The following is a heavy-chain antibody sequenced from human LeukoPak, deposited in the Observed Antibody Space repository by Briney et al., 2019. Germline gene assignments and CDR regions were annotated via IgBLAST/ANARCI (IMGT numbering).Heavy chain of an antibody. CDR2: IYYSGST. J-gene: IGHJ4*02. D-gene: IGHD2-2*01. CDR3: ARGPQGARRVVPAAPDY. CDR1: GGSISSYY. Sequence: SETLSLTCTVSGGSISSYYWSWIRQPPGKGLEWIGYIYYSGSTNYNPSLKSRVTISVDTSKNQFSLKLSSETAADTAVYYCARGPQGARRVVPAAPDYWGQGTLVTVSS. V-gene: IGHV4-59*08.